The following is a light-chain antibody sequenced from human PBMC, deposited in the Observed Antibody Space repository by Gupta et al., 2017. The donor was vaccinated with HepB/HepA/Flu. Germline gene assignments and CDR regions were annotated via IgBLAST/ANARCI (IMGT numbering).Light chain of an antibody. J-gene: IGLJ2*01. V-gene: IGLV1-40*01. CDR1: DSNIGADYD. CDR2: DNT. CDR3: QSYDRSLGGAV. Sequence: QSVLTQPPSVSGASGQRVTISCTGSDSNIGADYDVHWYQQVPGSAPKLLSYDNTYRPSGVPDRFSGSRSGTSASLAITGLQAEDEADYYCQSYDRSLGGAVFGGGTKLTVL.